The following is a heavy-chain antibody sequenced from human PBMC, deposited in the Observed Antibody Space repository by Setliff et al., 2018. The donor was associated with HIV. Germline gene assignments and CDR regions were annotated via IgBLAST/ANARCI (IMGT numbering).Heavy chain of an antibody. J-gene: IGHJ3*02. Sequence: GASVKVSCKVSGYTLTELSMHWVRQAPGKGLEWMGGFDPEDVETIYAQKFQGRVTMTEDTSTDTAYMELNSLRSEDTAMCYCATSGFYDILTGPTPGVFDIWGQGTMVTVSS. D-gene: IGHD3-9*01. CDR1: GYTLTELS. CDR3: ATSGFYDILTGPTPGVFDI. V-gene: IGHV1-24*01. CDR2: FDPEDVET.